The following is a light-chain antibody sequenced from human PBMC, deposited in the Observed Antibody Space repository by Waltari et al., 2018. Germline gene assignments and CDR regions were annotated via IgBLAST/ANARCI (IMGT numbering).Light chain of an antibody. Sequence: EIVLTQSPATLSLSPGDRAALSCRASQSVTTELAWYQQKPGQAPRLLIYDVSNRATGVPARFSGSWSGTDFTLTISSLDPEDFAVYYCQQRDSWPRTFGGGTKVEFK. CDR2: DVS. CDR3: QQRDSWPRT. V-gene: IGKV3-11*01. CDR1: QSVTTE. J-gene: IGKJ4*01.